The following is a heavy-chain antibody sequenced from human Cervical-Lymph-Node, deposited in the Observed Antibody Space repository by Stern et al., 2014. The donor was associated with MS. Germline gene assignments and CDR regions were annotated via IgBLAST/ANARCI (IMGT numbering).Heavy chain of an antibody. CDR1: GYKFRHFA. CDR2: INTKTGKP. D-gene: IGHD1-26*01. Sequence: VQLVESGSEMRKPGASVNISCKASGYKFRHFAINWVRQAPGQGLEWLGWINTKTGKPAYAPDFTGRFVFSLDTSFYTAYLQISSLQTDDTGIYYCARATQGGAADAFDLWGQGTMVIVSS. J-gene: IGHJ3*01. CDR3: ARATQGGAADAFDL. V-gene: IGHV7-4-1*02.